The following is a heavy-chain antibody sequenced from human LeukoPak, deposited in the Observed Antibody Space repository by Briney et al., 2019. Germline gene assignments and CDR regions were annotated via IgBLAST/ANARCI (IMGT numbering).Heavy chain of an antibody. J-gene: IGHJ4*02. D-gene: IGHD1-26*01. CDR2: LHNDAQTS. Sequence: PGGSLGLSCTASGFTFSGYAMIWVRQAPGKGLEWVSILHNDAQTSYYADSVKGRFTVSRDNSKNTLYLEMNSLTVEDTAVYYCAKGEGGTYFNYCFDYWGQGTLVTVSS. V-gene: IGHV3-23*03. CDR1: GFTFSGYA. CDR3: AKGEGGTYFNYCFDY.